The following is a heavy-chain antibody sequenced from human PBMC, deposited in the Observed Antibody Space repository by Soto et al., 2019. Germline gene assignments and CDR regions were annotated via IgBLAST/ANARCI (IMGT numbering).Heavy chain of an antibody. CDR1: GGSSSSGGYY. CDR2: LYYSGST. Sequence: PSETLCLTCTVAGGSSSSGGYYWSWMRQQPGKGLEWIAYLYYSGSTYYNPSLKSRVTISVDTSKNQFSLKLSSVTAADTAVYYCARHIVGATRYYYYGMDVWGQGTTVTVSS. J-gene: IGHJ6*02. D-gene: IGHD1-26*01. CDR3: ARHIVGATRYYYYGMDV. V-gene: IGHV4-39*01.